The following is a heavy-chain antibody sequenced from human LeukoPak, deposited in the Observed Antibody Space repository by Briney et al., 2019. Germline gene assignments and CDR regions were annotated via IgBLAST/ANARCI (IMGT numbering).Heavy chain of an antibody. Sequence: GGSLRLSCAASGFTFSTYWRSWVRQAPGKGLEWVANTKQDGSEKHYVDSVRGRFTISRDNAKNSLYLQMNSLRAEDTAVYYCARDGGSGYAYDYWGQGTQVTVSS. CDR1: GFTFSTYW. D-gene: IGHD5-12*01. V-gene: IGHV3-7*01. J-gene: IGHJ4*02. CDR3: ARDGGSGYAYDY. CDR2: TKQDGSEK.